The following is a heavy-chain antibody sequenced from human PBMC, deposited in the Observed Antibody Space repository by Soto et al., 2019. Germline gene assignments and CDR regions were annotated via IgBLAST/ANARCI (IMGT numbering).Heavy chain of an antibody. V-gene: IGHV3-21*01. J-gene: IGHJ4*02. CDR2: ISSSSSYI. CDR3: AISSSNWNGAEFDY. CDR1: GFTFSSYS. D-gene: IGHD1-1*01. Sequence: GGSLRLSCAASGFTFSSYSMNWVRQAPGKGLEWVSSISSSSSYIYYADSVKGRFTISRDNAKNTLYLQMNSLRAEDTAVYYCAISSSNWNGAEFDYWGQGTLVTVSS.